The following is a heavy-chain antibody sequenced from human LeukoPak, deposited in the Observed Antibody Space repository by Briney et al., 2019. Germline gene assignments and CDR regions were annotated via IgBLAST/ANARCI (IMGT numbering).Heavy chain of an antibody. J-gene: IGHJ6*02. D-gene: IGHD5-18*01. V-gene: IGHV3-53*04. Sequence: GGSLRLSCEASGFTFSSYAMSWVRQAPGKGLEWVSVIYSGGSTYYADSVKGRFTISRHNSKNTLYLQMNSLRAEDTAVYYCARASLGGSAMVYYYGMDVWGQGTTVTVSS. CDR1: GFTFSSYA. CDR3: ARASLGGSAMVYYYGMDV. CDR2: IYSGGST.